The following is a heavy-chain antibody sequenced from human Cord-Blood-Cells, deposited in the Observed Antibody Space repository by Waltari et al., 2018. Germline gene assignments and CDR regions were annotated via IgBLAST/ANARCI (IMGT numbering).Heavy chain of an antibody. Sequence: QVQLVQSGAEVKKPGSSVKVSCKASGGTFSSYAISWVRQAPGQGLEWMGGIIPTFGTANYAQKFQGRVTITADESTSTAYMELSSLRSEDTAVYYCARMAVRGVIIKYYYYGMDVWGQGTTVTVSS. J-gene: IGHJ6*02. D-gene: IGHD3-10*01. CDR2: IIPTFGTA. V-gene: IGHV1-69*01. CDR3: ARMAVRGVIIKYYYYGMDV. CDR1: GGTFSSYA.